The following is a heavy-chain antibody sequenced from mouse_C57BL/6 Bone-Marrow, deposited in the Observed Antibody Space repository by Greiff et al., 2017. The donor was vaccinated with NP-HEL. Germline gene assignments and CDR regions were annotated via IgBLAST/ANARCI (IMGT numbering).Heavy chain of an antibody. Sequence: VKLQESGAELARPGASVKLSCKASGYTFTSYGISWVKQRTGQGLEWIGEIYPRSGNTYYNEKFKGKATLTADKSSSTAYMELRSLTSEDSAVYFCAGGYYGSSYGGYWGQGTTLTVSS. CDR2: IYPRSGNT. CDR3: AGGYYGSSYGGY. CDR1: GYTFTSYG. D-gene: IGHD1-1*01. J-gene: IGHJ2*01. V-gene: IGHV1-81*01.